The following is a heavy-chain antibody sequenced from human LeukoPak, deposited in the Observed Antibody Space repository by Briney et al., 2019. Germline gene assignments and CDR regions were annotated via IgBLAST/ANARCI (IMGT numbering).Heavy chain of an antibody. CDR2: ISAYNGNT. J-gene: IGHJ3*02. CDR1: GYTFTSYG. Sequence: ASVKVSCKASGYTFTSYGISWVRQAPGQGLEWMGWISAYNGNTNYAQKLQGRVTMTTDTSTSTAYMELRSLRSDDTAVYYCARDPRDTAMVKAFDIWGQGTMVTVSS. CDR3: ARDPRDTAMVKAFDI. D-gene: IGHD5-18*01. V-gene: IGHV1-18*01.